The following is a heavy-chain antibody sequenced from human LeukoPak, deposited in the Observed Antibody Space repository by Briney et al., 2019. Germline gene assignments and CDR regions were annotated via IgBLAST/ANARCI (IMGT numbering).Heavy chain of an antibody. J-gene: IGHJ4*02. D-gene: IGHD5-18*01. V-gene: IGHV3-66*01. Sequence: GGSLRLSCAASGFTVSSNYMSWVRQAPGKGLEWVSVIYSGGSTYYADSVKGRFTISRDNSKNTLYPQMNSLRAEDTAVYYCARDSGYSYGYSFDYWGQGTLVTVSS. CDR3: ARDSGYSYGYSFDY. CDR2: IYSGGST. CDR1: GFTVSSNY.